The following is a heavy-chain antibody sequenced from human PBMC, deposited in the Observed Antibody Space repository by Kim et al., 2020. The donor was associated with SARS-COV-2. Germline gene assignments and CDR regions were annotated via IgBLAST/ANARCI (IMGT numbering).Heavy chain of an antibody. V-gene: IGHV1-2*02. J-gene: IGHJ4*02. CDR1: GYTFTGYY. Sequence: ASVKVSCKASGYTFTGYYMHWVRQAPGQGLEWMGWINPNSGGTNYAQKFQGRVTMTRDTSISTAYMELSRLRSDDTAVYYCARDRGALWFGELRGDFDYWGQGTLVTVSS. CDR3: ARDRGALWFGELRGDFDY. CDR2: INPNSGGT. D-gene: IGHD3-10*01.